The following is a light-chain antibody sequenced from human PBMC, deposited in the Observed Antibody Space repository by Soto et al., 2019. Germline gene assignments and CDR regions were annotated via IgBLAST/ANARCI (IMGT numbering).Light chain of an antibody. Sequence: QSALTQPASVSGSPGKSITISCTGTSSDVGSYNLVSWYQQHPGKAPKLMIYEGSKRPSGVSNRFSGSKSGNTASLTISWLQAEDEADYYCCSYAGSRTYVFGTGPKLTVL. CDR2: EGS. V-gene: IGLV2-23*01. CDR3: CSYAGSRTYV. CDR1: SSDVGSYNL. J-gene: IGLJ1*01.